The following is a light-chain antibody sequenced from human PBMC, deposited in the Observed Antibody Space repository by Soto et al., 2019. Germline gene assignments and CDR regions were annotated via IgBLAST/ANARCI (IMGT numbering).Light chain of an antibody. CDR3: QQYRNWPRT. V-gene: IGKV3-15*01. CDR1: QSVEIN. Sequence: EIVLTQSPGTLSVSPGDRVTLSCRDSQSVEINLAWYQQRAGQAPRILVYGACTKATVMPGRFSGRGSGTEFTRTINNLQSEDFAVDYCQQYRNWPRTFGQGTKVDIK. CDR2: GAC. J-gene: IGKJ1*01.